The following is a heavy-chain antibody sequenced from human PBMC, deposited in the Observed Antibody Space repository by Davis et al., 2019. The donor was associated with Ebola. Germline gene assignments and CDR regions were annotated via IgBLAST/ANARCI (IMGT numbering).Heavy chain of an antibody. CDR1: GGSIRSYY. CDR3: AKSTMIVGDWDFDY. CDR2: IYYTGST. D-gene: IGHD3-22*01. J-gene: IGHJ4*02. Sequence: MPSETLSLTCTVSGGSIRSYYWSWIRPPPGKGLEWIGYIYYTGSTDYNPSLKSRVTISVDTYRNQFSLKMRSVTAADTAVYYCAKSTMIVGDWDFDYWGQGTLVTVSS. V-gene: IGHV4-59*03.